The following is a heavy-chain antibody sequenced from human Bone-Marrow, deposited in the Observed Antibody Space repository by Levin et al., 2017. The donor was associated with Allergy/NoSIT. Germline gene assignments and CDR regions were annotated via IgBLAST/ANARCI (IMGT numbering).Heavy chain of an antibody. J-gene: IGHJ4*02. CDR1: GYTFNGYY. CDR2: INPHTTDT. CDR3: ANDYVEDDGSYSFFDY. Sequence: ASVKVSCKTSGYTFNGYYIHWVRQAPGQGLEWMGWINPHTTDTKFAQKFQGTVTLTIDTSITTAYMEMSSLTSDDTAVYYCANDYVEDDGSYSFFDYWGQGTPVPVSS. V-gene: IGHV1-2*02. D-gene: IGHD1-26*01.